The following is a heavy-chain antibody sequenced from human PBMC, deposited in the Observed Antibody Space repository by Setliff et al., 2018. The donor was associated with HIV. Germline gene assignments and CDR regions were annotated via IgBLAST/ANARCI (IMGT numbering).Heavy chain of an antibody. Sequence: SETLSLTCTVSGGSISTFYWSWIRQPPGKGLEWIGYIYYSGRTNYNPSLDSRVTMSVDTSKNQFSLKLSSVTAADTAVYYCARHGPRTASDIWGPGTLVTVSS. V-gene: IGHV4-59*01. CDR2: IYYSGRT. CDR3: ARHGPRTASDI. D-gene: IGHD2-2*01. CDR1: GGSISTFY. J-gene: IGHJ3*02.